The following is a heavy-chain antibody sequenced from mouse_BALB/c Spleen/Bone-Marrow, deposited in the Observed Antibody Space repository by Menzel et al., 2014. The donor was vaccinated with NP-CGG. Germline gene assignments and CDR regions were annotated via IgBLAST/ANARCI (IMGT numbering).Heavy chain of an antibody. CDR2: IFPGDGTT. J-gene: IGHJ3*01. CDR3: ARNYRYAWFVY. CDR1: GYTFTTYD. V-gene: IGHV1S56*01. D-gene: IGHD2-14*01. Sequence: QVQLQQSGAELVKPGASVKLSCKASGYTFTTYDINWVRQRPEQGLEWIGWIFPGDGTTKYNEKFKGKATLTTDKSSSTAYMQFSRLTSEDSAFYFCARNYRYAWFVYWGQGTLVTVSA.